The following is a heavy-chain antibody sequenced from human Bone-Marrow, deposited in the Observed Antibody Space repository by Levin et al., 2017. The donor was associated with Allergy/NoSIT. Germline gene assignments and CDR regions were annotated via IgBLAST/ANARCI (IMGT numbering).Heavy chain of an antibody. J-gene: IGHJ5*02. Sequence: PGGSLRLSCADSGFTFTNDWMNWVRQAPGKGLEWIGRIRSKIHGGTADYAAPVRGRFTISRHDSENTVYLQMDGLKTEDTAVDYCATGSHKWFDAWGPGALVTVSS. CDR1: GFTFTNDW. CDR2: IRSKIHGGTA. CDR3: ATGSHKWFDA. V-gene: IGHV3-15*01.